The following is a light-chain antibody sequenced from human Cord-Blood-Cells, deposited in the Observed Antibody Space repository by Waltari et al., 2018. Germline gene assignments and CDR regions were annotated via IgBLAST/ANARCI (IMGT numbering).Light chain of an antibody. CDR2: AAS. J-gene: IGKJ5*01. CDR1: QSISSY. Sequence: DIQMHQSPSYLSASVGDRLTITCRASQSISSYLNWYQQKPGKAPKLLTYAASSLQSGVPSRFSGSGSGTDCTLTISSLQPEDFATYYCQQSYSTPITFGQGTRLEIK. V-gene: IGKV1-39*01. CDR3: QQSYSTPIT.